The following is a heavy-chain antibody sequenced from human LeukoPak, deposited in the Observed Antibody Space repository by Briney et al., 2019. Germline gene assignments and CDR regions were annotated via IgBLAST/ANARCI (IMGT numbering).Heavy chain of an antibody. CDR3: ARRVGRWFGERAYYYNYMDV. D-gene: IGHD3-10*01. J-gene: IGHJ6*03. V-gene: IGHV4-59*12. CDR2: IYHSSST. Sequence: PSETLSLTCTVSGGSISTYYWIWIRQPPRKGLDWIGYIYHSSSTNYNPSLKSRVTISIDTSKTQFSLTVSSVTAADTAVYYCARRVGRWFGERAYYYNYMDVWGKGTTVTISS. CDR1: GGSISTYY.